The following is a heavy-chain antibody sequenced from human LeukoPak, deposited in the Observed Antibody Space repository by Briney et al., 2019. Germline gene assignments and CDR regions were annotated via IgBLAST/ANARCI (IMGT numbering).Heavy chain of an antibody. CDR1: GYIFTTYW. CDR3: ARHGVRGDNGMDV. V-gene: IGHV5-51*01. Sequence: GESLKISCEASGYIFTTYWIGWVRQKPGEGLEWMGIIYPGDSDTRYSPSFQGQVTISADKSISTAYLQWSSLKASDTAMYYCARHGVRGDNGMDVWGQGTTVTVSS. CDR2: IYPGDSDT. D-gene: IGHD3-10*01. J-gene: IGHJ6*02.